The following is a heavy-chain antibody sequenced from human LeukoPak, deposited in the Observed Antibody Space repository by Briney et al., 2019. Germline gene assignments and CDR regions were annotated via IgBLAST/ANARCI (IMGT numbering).Heavy chain of an antibody. CDR1: GGSISSHY. J-gene: IGHJ6*03. V-gene: IGHV4-4*09. Sequence: SETLSLTCTVSGGSISSHYWSWIRQPPGKGLEWIGYIYTSGSTNYNPSLKSRVTISVDTSKNQFSLKLSSVTAADTAVYYCARVDIAARPGYYYYMDVWGKGTTVTVSS. D-gene: IGHD6-6*01. CDR2: IYTSGST. CDR3: ARVDIAARPGYYYYMDV.